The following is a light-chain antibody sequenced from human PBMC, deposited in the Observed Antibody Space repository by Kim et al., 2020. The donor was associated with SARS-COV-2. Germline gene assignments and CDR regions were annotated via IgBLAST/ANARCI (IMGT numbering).Light chain of an antibody. CDR1: SSNVGGYEL. CDR2: EDK. CDR3: CSYAGDSAWI. Sequence: QSALAQPASVSGSLGQSITISCTGTSSNVGGYELVCWFQHHRGRAPKLIIHEDKGRPSGLSDRFSGSKSGNTASLTISGLQADDEADYYCCSYAGDSAWIFGGGTKVTVL. J-gene: IGLJ3*02. V-gene: IGLV2-23*01.